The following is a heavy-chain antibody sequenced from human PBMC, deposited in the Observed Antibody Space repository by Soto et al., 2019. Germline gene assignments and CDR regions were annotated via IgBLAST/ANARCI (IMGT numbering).Heavy chain of an antibody. CDR3: ATVPWTSAAS. CDR1: PFTFSSNW. CDR2: IKPDGSEQ. D-gene: IGHD6-13*01. Sequence: HPGGSLRLSCAASPFTFSSNWMNWVRQAPGKGLEWVATIKPDGSEQDYVESVKGRFTISRDNAKNSVRLQMNSLRAEDTAVYYCATVPWTSAASWGQGTLVTVSS. J-gene: IGHJ5*02. V-gene: IGHV3-7*01.